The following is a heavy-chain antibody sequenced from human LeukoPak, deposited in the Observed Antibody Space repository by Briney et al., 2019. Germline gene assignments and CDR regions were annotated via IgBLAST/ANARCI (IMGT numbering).Heavy chain of an antibody. Sequence: SETLSLTCTVSGGSISSYYWSWIRQPPGKGLEWIGYIYYSGSTNYNPSLKSRVTISVDTSKNQFSLRLSSVTAADTAVYYCARVVDTNAFDIWGQGTMVTVSS. CDR3: ARVVDTNAFDI. J-gene: IGHJ3*02. V-gene: IGHV4-59*01. CDR2: IYYSGST. D-gene: IGHD5-18*01. CDR1: GGSISSYY.